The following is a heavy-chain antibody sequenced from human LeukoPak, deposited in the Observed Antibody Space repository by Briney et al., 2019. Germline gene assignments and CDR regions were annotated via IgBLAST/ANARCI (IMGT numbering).Heavy chain of an antibody. D-gene: IGHD3-16*01. CDR2: INPNSGGT. J-gene: IGHJ4*02. CDR1: GYTFTSYG. Sequence: ASVKVSCKASGYTFTSYGISWVRQAPGQGLEWMGWINPNSGGTNYAQKFQGRVTMTRDTSISTAYMELSRLRSDDTAVYYCARLPARGDDYWGQGTLVTVSS. CDR3: ARLPARGDDY. V-gene: IGHV1-2*02.